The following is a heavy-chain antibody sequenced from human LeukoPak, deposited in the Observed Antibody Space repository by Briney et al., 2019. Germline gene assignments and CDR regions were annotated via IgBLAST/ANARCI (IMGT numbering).Heavy chain of an antibody. Sequence: PSETLSLTCTVSGGSISSYYWSWIRHPPGKGLEWIGHIYYSGSTNYNPSLKSRVTISVDTSNNQFSLKLSSVTAADTAVYYCARHNPTGTGTNWWFDPWGQGTLVTVSS. CDR3: ARHNPTGTGTNWWFDP. J-gene: IGHJ5*02. D-gene: IGHD1-7*01. CDR1: GGSISSYY. CDR2: IYYSGST. V-gene: IGHV4-59*08.